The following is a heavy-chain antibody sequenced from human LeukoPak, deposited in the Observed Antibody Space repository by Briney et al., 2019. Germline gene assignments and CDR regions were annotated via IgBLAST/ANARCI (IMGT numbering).Heavy chain of an antibody. CDR2: LRGNGDT. Sequence: GGSLRLSCAASGFTFSTYAMSWVREAPVRGLEWVSSLRGNGDTFYADSVKGRFTLSRDDSRNTVYLQLNNLRVEDTAVYYCATANWVSNADAVSWGQGTVVTVSS. CDR3: ATANWVSNADAVS. J-gene: IGHJ4*02. V-gene: IGHV3-23*01. D-gene: IGHD1-1*01. CDR1: GFTFSTYA.